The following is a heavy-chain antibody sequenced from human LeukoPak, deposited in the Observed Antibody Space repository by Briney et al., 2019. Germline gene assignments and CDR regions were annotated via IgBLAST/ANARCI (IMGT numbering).Heavy chain of an antibody. D-gene: IGHD6-19*01. CDR3: TRNIEVRGTSAWFDP. J-gene: IGHJ5*02. CDR2: ISKDGSNK. V-gene: IGHV3-30*04. CDR1: GFTLSVYA. Sequence: GGSLRLSCAGSGFTLSVYALHWVRQAPGKGLEWVAVISKDGSNKEYADSVKGRFTISRDDSKSTLYLQMDSLRVEDTAVYYCTRNIEVRGTSAWFDPWGQGTQVTVSS.